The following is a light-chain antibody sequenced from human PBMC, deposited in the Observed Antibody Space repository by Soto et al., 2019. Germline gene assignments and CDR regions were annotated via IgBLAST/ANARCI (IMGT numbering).Light chain of an antibody. CDR1: QSISSY. CDR2: AAS. Sequence: DIQMTQSPSSLSASVGDRVTITCRASQSISSYLNWYQQKPGKAPKXLIYAASSLQSGVPSRFSGSGSGTDLTLTISSLHPDDFETYYCQQYNSYSPTFGQGTKVDIK. V-gene: IGKV1-39*01. J-gene: IGKJ1*01. CDR3: QQYNSYSPT.